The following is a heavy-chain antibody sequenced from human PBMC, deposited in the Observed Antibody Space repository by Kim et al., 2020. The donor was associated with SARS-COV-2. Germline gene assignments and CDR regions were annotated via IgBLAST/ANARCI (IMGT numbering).Heavy chain of an antibody. CDR1: GGSISSSSYY. Sequence: SETLSLTCTVSGGSISSSSYYWDWIRQPPGKGLEWIGSIYYSGSTYYNPSLKSRVTISVDTSKNQFSLKLSSVTAADTAVYYCAGHVTVTLPYYYYYGMDVWGQGTTVTVSS. D-gene: IGHD4-17*01. CDR3: AGHVTVTLPYYYYYGMDV. J-gene: IGHJ6*02. V-gene: IGHV4-39*01. CDR2: IYYSGST.